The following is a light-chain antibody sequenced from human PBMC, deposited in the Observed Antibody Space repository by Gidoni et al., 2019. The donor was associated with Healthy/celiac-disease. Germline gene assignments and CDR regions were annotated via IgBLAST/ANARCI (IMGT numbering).Light chain of an antibody. J-gene: IGLJ1*01. CDR2: EVS. CDR1: SSDVGGYNY. V-gene: IGLV2-14*01. CDR3: SSYTSSSTYV. Sequence: QSALPQPASVSGSPGQSITISCTGTSSDVGGYNYVSWYLQHPGKAPKLMIYEVSNRPSGVSNRFSGSKSGNTASLTISGLQAEDEADYYCSSYTSSSTYVFGTGTKVTVL.